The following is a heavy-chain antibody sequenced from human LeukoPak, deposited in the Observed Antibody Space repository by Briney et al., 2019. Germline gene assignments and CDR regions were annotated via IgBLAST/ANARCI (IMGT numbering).Heavy chain of an antibody. CDR1: GDSMTYYY. J-gene: IGHJ3*02. CDR3: ARGLDRYDSGRDGFDI. V-gene: IGHV4-4*07. D-gene: IGHD3-22*01. Sequence: PSETLSLTCTVSGDSMTYYYWNWVRQPAGKGLQWIGRILTSGTTHYNPSLNSRVAMSVDSSKNQFSLTLTPVTAADTAVYYCARGLDRYDSGRDGFDIWGQGKMVTVSS. CDR2: ILTSGTT.